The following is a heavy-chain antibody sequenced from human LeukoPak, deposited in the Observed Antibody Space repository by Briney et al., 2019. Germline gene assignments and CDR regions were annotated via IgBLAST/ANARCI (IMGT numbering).Heavy chain of an antibody. CDR1: GFTFSSYW. CDR3: ARWGGGVDY. D-gene: IGHD3-16*01. Sequence: GGSLRPSCAASGFTFSSYWMSWVRQAPGKRLEWVANIKQDGSEKYYVDSVKGRFTISRDNAKNSLYLHVDSPRVEDTAVYYCARWGGGVDYSGHGSPVTVSS. V-gene: IGHV3-7*04. J-gene: IGHJ4*01. CDR2: IKQDGSEK.